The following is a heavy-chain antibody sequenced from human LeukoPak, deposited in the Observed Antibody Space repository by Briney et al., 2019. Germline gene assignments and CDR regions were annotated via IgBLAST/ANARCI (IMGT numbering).Heavy chain of an antibody. V-gene: IGHV3-23*01. Sequence: GGSLRLSCAASGFTFSNSAMTWVRQAPGKGLEWVSAISGGGGGTSYADSVKGRFTISRDNSRNTLFLQMNSLSAEDTAVYYCAKDLGGKPYYYYGMDVWGQGTTVTVSS. CDR1: GFTFSNSA. CDR2: ISGGGGGT. J-gene: IGHJ6*02. CDR3: AKDLGGKPYYYYGMDV.